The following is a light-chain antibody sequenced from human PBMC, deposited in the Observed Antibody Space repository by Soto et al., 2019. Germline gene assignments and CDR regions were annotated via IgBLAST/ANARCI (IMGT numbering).Light chain of an antibody. CDR3: QQLNSYPT. V-gene: IGKV1-9*01. Sequence: DIQLTQSPSFLSASVGDRVTITCRASQGISSYLAWYQQKPGKAPKLLIYAASTLQSGGPSRFSGSGSGTEFTLTISSLQPEDFATDYCQQLNSYPTFGQGTKLEIK. CDR2: AAS. CDR1: QGISSY. J-gene: IGKJ2*01.